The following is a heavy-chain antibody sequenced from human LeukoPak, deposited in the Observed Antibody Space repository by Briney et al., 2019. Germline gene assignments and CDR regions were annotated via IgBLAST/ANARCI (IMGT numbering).Heavy chain of an antibody. V-gene: IGHV4-34*01. Sequence: SETLSLTCAVYGGSFSGYYWSWIRQPPGKGLEWIGEINHSGSTNYNPSLKSRVTISVDTSKNQFSLKLSSVTAADTAVYYCASVTPYWYFDLWGRGTLVTVSS. CDR1: GGSFSGYY. CDR3: ASVTPYWYFDL. J-gene: IGHJ2*01. CDR2: INHSGST. D-gene: IGHD2-21*02.